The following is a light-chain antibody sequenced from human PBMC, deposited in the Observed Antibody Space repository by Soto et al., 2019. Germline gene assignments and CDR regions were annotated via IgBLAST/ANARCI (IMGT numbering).Light chain of an antibody. Sequence: DIVMTQSPDSLAVSLAERATINCKSSQSVLYSSNNKNYLAWYQQKPGQPPKLLIYWASTRASGVPDRFSGSGSGTDFTLTISSLQAEDVAFYYCQQYYSTRYTFGPGTKLEIK. J-gene: IGKJ2*01. CDR2: WAS. CDR1: QSVLYSSNNKNY. V-gene: IGKV4-1*01. CDR3: QQYYSTRYT.